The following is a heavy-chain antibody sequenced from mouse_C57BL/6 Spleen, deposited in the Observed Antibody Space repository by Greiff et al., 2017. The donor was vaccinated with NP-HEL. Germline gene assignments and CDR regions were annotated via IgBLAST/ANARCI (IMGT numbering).Heavy chain of an antibody. CDR2: IDPENGDT. CDR1: GFNIKDDY. CDR3: TTTTVVATRYFDY. J-gene: IGHJ2*01. Sequence: VHVKQSGAELVRPGASVKLSCTASGFNIKDDYMHWVKQRPEQGLEWIGWIDPENGDTEYASKFQGKATITADTSSNTAYLQLSSLTSEDTAVYYCTTTTVVATRYFDYWGQGTTLTVSS. D-gene: IGHD1-1*01. V-gene: IGHV14-4*01.